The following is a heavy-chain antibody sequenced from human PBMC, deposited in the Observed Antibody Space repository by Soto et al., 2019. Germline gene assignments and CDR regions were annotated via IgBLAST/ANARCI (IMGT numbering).Heavy chain of an antibody. V-gene: IGHV1-18*01. D-gene: IGHD2-15*01. CDR2: ISAYNGNT. CDR3: ATERGGISYFDY. CDR1: GYTFTSYG. Sequence: ASVKVSCKASGYTFTSYGISWVRQAPGQGLEWMGWISAYNGNTNYAQKLQGRVTMTTDTSTSTAYMELRRLTSDDTAVYYCATERGGISYFDYWGQGTLVTVSS. J-gene: IGHJ4*02.